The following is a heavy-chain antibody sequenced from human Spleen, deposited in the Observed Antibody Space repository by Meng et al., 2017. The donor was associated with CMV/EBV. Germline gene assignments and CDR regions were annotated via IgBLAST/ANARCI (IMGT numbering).Heavy chain of an antibody. D-gene: IGHD4-17*01. V-gene: IGHV4-34*01. CDR2: INHSGST. Sequence: SETLSLTCAVYGGSFSGYYWSWIRQPPGKGLEWIGEINHSGSTNYNPSLKSRVTISVDTSKNQFSLKLSSVTAADTAVFYCARNPTTGASSWGQGTLVTVSS. CDR3: ARNPTTGASS. J-gene: IGHJ5*02. CDR1: GGSFSGYY.